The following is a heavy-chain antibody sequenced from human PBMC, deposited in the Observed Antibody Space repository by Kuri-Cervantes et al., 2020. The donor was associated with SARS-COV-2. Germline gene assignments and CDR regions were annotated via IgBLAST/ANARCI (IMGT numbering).Heavy chain of an antibody. V-gene: IGHV1-24*01. CDR3: ARTTSTGYSNGWEECYFDY. J-gene: IGHJ4*02. D-gene: IGHD6-19*01. CDR1: GYTLTELS. CDR2: FDPEDGET. Sequence: ASVKVSCKVSGYTLTELSMHWVRQAPGKGLEWMGGFDPEDGETIYAQEFQGRVTMTEDTSTDTAYMELSSLRSEDTAVYYCARTTSTGYSNGWEECYFDYWGQGTLVTVSS.